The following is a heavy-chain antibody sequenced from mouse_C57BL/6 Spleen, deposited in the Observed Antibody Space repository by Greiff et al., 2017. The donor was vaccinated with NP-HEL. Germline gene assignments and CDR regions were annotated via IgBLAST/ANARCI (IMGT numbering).Heavy chain of an antibody. CDR1: GYTFTSYW. Sequence: QVQLQQPGAELVKPGASVKLSCKASGYTFTSYWMHWVKQRPGQGLEWIGMIHPNSGSTNYNEKLKSKATLTVDKSPSTAYMQLSSLTSEDSAVYYCARNYGHFDYWGQGTTLTVSS. CDR3: ARNYGHFDY. J-gene: IGHJ2*01. V-gene: IGHV1-64*01. D-gene: IGHD1-2*01. CDR2: IHPNSGST.